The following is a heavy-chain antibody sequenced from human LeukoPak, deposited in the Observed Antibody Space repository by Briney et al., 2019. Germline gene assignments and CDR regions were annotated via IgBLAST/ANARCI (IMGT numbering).Heavy chain of an antibody. Sequence: PSQTLSLTCTVSGGSISSGGYYWSWIRQHPGKGLEWIGYIYYSGSTYYNPSLKSRVTISVDTSKNQFSLKLSSVTAADTAVYYCAGYDSSGYYYGLDYWGQGTLVTVSS. CDR3: AGYDSSGYYYGLDY. CDR2: IYYSGST. CDR1: GGSISSGGYY. V-gene: IGHV4-31*03. D-gene: IGHD3-22*01. J-gene: IGHJ4*02.